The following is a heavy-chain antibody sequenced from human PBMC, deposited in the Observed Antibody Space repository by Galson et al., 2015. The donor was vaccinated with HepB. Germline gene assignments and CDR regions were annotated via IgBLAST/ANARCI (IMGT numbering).Heavy chain of an antibody. CDR1: GFSFSSYA. J-gene: IGHJ4*02. V-gene: IGHV3-30-3*01. D-gene: IGHD3-3*01. CDR2: ISYDGSDK. Sequence: SLRLSCAASGFSFSSYAMHWVRQAPGEGLEWVALISYDGSDKYYADSVKGRFTISRDTSENTLYLHMNSLRPEDTAVYYCVRDKVIWGVVISEEEYWGQGTLVTVSS. CDR3: VRDKVIWGVVISEEEY.